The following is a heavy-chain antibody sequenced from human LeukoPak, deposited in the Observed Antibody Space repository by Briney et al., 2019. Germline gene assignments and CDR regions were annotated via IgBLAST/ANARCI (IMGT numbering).Heavy chain of an antibody. V-gene: IGHV3-23*01. J-gene: IGHJ3*02. Sequence: GGSLRLSCAASGFTFSTYAMHWVRQAPGKGLEWVSSISHSGSISYADSVKGRFTISRDNSRNTLYLQMSSLRAEDTAIYYCAKELTEQWLIDAFDIWGQGTMVTVSS. CDR2: ISHSGSI. CDR3: AKELTEQWLIDAFDI. CDR1: GFTFSTYA. D-gene: IGHD6-19*01.